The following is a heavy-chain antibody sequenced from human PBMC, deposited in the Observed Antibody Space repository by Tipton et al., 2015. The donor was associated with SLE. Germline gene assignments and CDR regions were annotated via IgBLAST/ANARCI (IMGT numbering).Heavy chain of an antibody. CDR3: ARGLYGGSSV. CDR1: GYSISSDYY. V-gene: IGHV4-38-2*01. J-gene: IGHJ3*01. Sequence: TLSLTCAVSGYSISSDYYWGWIRQPPGKGLECIGSLYHSGTTYYNPSLRSRVTIFRDTSKNVFSLKLTSLTAADTAVYYCARGLYGGSSVWGQGTMVTVSS. D-gene: IGHD1-26*01. CDR2: LYHSGTT.